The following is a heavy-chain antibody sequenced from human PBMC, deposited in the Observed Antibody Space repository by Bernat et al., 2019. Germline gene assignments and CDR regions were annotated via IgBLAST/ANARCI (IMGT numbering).Heavy chain of an antibody. CDR3: GRQYYFDY. CDR2: IRSKAYGGTP. J-gene: IGHJ4*02. D-gene: IGHD2/OR15-2a*01. V-gene: IGHV3-49*04. Sequence: EVQLVESGGGLVQPGRSLRLSCIASGFTFGDYDVSWVRQAPGKGLEWVGCIRSKAYGGTPEYAASRKGRVNISRDNSMSIAYLQMSSLKTDDTAVYYCGRQYYFDYWGQGTLVPVSS. CDR1: GFTFGDYD.